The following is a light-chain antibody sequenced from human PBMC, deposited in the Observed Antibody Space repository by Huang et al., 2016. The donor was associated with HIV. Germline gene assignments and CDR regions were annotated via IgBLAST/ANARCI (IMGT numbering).Light chain of an antibody. Sequence: EIVMTQSPATLSVSPGERATLSCRASPSVSSNLAWFQQKPGQAPGLLIYGASTRATGIPARFSGSGSGTEFTLTISSLQSEDFAVYYCQQYNSWPPYTFGQGTKLEIK. CDR2: GAS. CDR1: PSVSSN. J-gene: IGKJ2*01. CDR3: QQYNSWPPYT. V-gene: IGKV3-15*01.